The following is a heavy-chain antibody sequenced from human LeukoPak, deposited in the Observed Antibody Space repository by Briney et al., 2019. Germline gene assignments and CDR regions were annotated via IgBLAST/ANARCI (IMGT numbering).Heavy chain of an antibody. CDR3: ARCSGGSCYSNAFDI. J-gene: IGHJ3*02. V-gene: IGHV5-51*01. Sequence: GESLKISCKGSGYSFTSYWIGWVRQMPGKGLEWMGIIYPGDSDTRYSPSFQGQVIISADKSISTAYLQWSSLKASDTAMYYCARCSGGSCYSNAFDIWGQGTMVTVSS. CDR2: IYPGDSDT. CDR1: GYSFTSYW. D-gene: IGHD2-15*01.